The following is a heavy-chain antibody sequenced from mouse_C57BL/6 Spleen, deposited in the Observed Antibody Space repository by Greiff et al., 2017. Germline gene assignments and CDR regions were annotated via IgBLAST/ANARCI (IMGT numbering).Heavy chain of an antibody. J-gene: IGHJ4*01. Sequence: EVKLVESEGGLVQPGSSMKLSCTASGFTFSDYYMAWVRQVPEKGLEWVANINYDGSSTYYLDSLKSRFIISRDNAKNILYLQMSSLKSEDTATYYCARDNARDYWGQGTSVTVST. CDR2: INYDGSST. V-gene: IGHV5-16*01. CDR1: GFTFSDYY. CDR3: ARDNARDY.